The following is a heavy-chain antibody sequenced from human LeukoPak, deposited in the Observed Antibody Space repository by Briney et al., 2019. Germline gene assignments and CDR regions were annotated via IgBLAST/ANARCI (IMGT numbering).Heavy chain of an antibody. D-gene: IGHD2-8*01. Sequence: PGGSLRLSCVASGFTFSSYAMTWVRQAPGKGLEWVSGISGSSGRTYYADSVKGRFTISRDNSKNTLYLQMNSLRAKDTAVYYCAKESSLNHWGQGTLVTVSS. J-gene: IGHJ4*02. CDR2: ISGSSGRT. CDR3: AKESSLNH. V-gene: IGHV3-23*01. CDR1: GFTFSSYA.